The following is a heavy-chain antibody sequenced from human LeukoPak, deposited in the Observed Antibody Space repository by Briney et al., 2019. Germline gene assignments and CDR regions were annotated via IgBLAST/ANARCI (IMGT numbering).Heavy chain of an antibody. Sequence: GGSLRLSCAASGFTFSSYSMNWVRQAPGKGLEWVSCFTSSSDYIEYADSVKGRFTISRDNAKNSLYLEMNSLKAEDTAVYYCARDAPNWGDAFDIWGQGTMVTVSS. J-gene: IGHJ3*02. V-gene: IGHV3-21*01. CDR1: GFTFSSYS. D-gene: IGHD7-27*01. CDR3: ARDAPNWGDAFDI. CDR2: FTSSSDYI.